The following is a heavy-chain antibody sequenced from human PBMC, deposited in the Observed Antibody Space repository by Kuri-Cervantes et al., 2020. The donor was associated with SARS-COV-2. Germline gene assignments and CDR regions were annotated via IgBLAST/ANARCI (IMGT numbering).Heavy chain of an antibody. J-gene: IGHJ4*02. CDR3: ARASFDFWSGYYTGYYPDF. CDR1: GFTFSSYS. V-gene: IGHV3-21*01. CDR2: ISSSSSYI. Sequence: LSLTCAASGFTFSSYSMNWVRQAPGKGLEWVSSISSSSSYIYYADSVKGRFTISRDNAKNSLYLQMNSLRAEDTAVYYCARASFDFWSGYYTGYYPDFWGQGALVTVSS. D-gene: IGHD3-3*01.